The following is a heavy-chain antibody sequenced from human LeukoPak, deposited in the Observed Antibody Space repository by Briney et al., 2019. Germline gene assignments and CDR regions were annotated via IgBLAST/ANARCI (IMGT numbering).Heavy chain of an antibody. Sequence: EASVTVSCKTSGFTFSTSAVQWVRQARGQRLEWIGWIIVGSGATNYAQSLQGRFTITRDMSTNTAYMELSSLGSEDSAVYYCAAELYGVYTDCCTFHLWGQGTVVTVSS. D-gene: IGHD4-17*01. V-gene: IGHV1-58*01. CDR2: IIVGSGAT. J-gene: IGHJ3*01. CDR3: AAELYGVYTDCCTFHL. CDR1: GFTFSTSA.